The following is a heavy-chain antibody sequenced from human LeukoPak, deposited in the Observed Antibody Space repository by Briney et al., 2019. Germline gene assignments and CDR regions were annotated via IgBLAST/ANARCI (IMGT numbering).Heavy chain of an antibody. CDR2: IYSGGST. J-gene: IGHJ2*01. Sequence: GGSLRLSCSASGFTVSSNYMSGVRQAPGKGLEWVSVIYSGGSTYYADSVKGRFALSRDNSKNTLYLQMNRLRAEDTAVYYCATAGRFHDSSGYSVTWYFDLWGRGTLVTVSS. CDR1: GFTVSSNY. D-gene: IGHD3-22*01. V-gene: IGHV3-53*01. CDR3: ATAGRFHDSSGYSVTWYFDL.